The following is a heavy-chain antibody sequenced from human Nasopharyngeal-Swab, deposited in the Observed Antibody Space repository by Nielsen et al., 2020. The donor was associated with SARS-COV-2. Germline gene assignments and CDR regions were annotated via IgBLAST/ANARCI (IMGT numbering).Heavy chain of an antibody. V-gene: IGHV4-34*01. CDR3: ANRVYYYDSSGYRQTALFDY. CDR2: INHSGGT. Sequence: PGKGLEWIGEINHSGGTNYNPSLKSRVTISVDTSKNQFSLKLSSVTAADTAVYYCANRVYYYDSSGYRQTALFDYWGQGTLVTVSS. D-gene: IGHD3-22*01. J-gene: IGHJ4*02.